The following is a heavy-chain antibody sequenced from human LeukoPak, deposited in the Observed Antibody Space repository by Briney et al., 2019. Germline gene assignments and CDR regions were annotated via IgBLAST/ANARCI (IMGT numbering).Heavy chain of an antibody. J-gene: IGHJ4*02. D-gene: IGHD3-3*01. Sequence: ASVKVSCKASGYTFTGYYMHWVRQAPGQGLEWMGWINPNSGGTNYAQKFQGRVTMTRDTSISTAYMELSRLRSDDTAVYYCVRDANYDFWSGHTGIDYWGQGTLVTVSS. CDR3: VRDANYDFWSGHTGIDY. V-gene: IGHV1-2*02. CDR2: INPNSGGT. CDR1: GYTFTGYY.